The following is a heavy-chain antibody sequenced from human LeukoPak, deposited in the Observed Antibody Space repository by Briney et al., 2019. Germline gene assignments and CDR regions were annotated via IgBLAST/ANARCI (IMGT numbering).Heavy chain of an antibody. CDR1: GFTFSSYS. CDR3: ARVGVGATREFDY. CDR2: ISSSSSYI. V-gene: IGHV3-21*01. Sequence: GGSLKLSCAASGFTFSSYSVNWVRQAPGKGLEWVSSISSSSSYIYYADSVKGRFTISRDNAKNSLYLQMNSLRAEDTAVYYCARVGVGATREFDYWGQGTLVTVSS. J-gene: IGHJ4*02. D-gene: IGHD1-26*01.